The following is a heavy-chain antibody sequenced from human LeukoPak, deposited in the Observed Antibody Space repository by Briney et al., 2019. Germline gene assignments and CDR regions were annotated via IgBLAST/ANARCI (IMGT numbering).Heavy chain of an antibody. D-gene: IGHD4-17*01. V-gene: IGHV3-23*01. Sequence: GGTLRLSCAASGFIFGNYGMSWVRQAPGKGLEWVSAISGGGGGIYYAGSVKGRFSISRDNSKNTLYLQMNSLRVEDTALYYCAKDPFNFDYGDSDWSDPWGQGTLVTVSS. CDR2: ISGGGGGI. CDR3: AKDPFNFDYGDSDWSDP. J-gene: IGHJ5*02. CDR1: GFIFGNYG.